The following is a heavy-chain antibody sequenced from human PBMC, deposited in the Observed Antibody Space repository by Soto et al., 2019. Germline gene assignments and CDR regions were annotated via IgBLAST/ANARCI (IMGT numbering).Heavy chain of an antibody. CDR1: GFTFSNYA. CDR3: AREGGYSYNFDY. Sequence: QVQLVESGGGVVQPGRSLRLSCAASGFTFSNYAMHWVRQAPGKGLEWVAVVSYDGTYKYYTDSVKGRFTISRDNSKITLYLQMNSLRPEDTAVYYCAREGGYSYNFDYWVRGTLVTVSS. D-gene: IGHD5-18*01. V-gene: IGHV3-30-3*01. CDR2: VSYDGTYK. J-gene: IGHJ4*02.